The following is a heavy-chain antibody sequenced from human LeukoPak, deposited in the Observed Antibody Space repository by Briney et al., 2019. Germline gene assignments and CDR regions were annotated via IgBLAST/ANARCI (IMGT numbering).Heavy chain of an antibody. D-gene: IGHD3-22*01. CDR3: ARYPYSSGYGNWFDP. J-gene: IGHJ5*02. CDR1: GGTFSSYA. V-gene: IGHV1-69*05. CDR2: IIPIFGTA. Sequence: ASVTVSCTASGGTFSSYAISWVRQAPGQGLEWMGGIIPIFGTANYAQKFQGRVTITTDESTSTAYMELSSLRSEDTAVYYCARYPYSSGYGNWFDPWGQGTLVTVSS.